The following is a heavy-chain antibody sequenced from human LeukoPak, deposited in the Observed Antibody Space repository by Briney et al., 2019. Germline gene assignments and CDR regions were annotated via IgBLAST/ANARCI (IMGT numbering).Heavy chain of an antibody. CDR1: GFTFSSYW. J-gene: IGHJ4*02. V-gene: IGHV3-7*01. CDR3: ARDLTIHYYGSGKSTTN. D-gene: IGHD3-10*01. CDR2: IKNDGSDK. Sequence: GGSLRLSCTASGFTFSSYWMSWVRRAPGKGLEWVANIKNDGSDKYYVDSVKGRFTISRDNAKNSLYLQMNSLRADDTAVYHCARDLTIHYYGSGKSTTNWGQGTLVTVSS.